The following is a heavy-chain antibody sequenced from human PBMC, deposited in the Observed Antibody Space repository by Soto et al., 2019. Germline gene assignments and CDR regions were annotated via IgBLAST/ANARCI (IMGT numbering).Heavy chain of an antibody. CDR1: GFTFSSYS. V-gene: IGHV3-48*02. J-gene: IGHJ4*02. Sequence: EVQLVESGGGLVRPGGSLRLSCAASGFTFSSYSMNWVRQAPGKGLEWVSYISFSSSTIYYADSVKGRFTISRDNAKNSLYLQMNSLRDEDTAVYYCARDLIMAGIRYFDYWGQGTLVTVSS. CDR3: ARDLIMAGIRYFDY. D-gene: IGHD6-19*01. CDR2: ISFSSSTI.